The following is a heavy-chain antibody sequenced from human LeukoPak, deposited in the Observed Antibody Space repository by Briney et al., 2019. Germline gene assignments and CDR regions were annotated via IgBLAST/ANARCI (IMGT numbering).Heavy chain of an antibody. CDR1: GLTLSNYA. CDR2: LGTAGDT. V-gene: IGHV3-13*01. CDR3: ARQSTPHGNFDY. J-gene: IGHJ4*02. D-gene: IGHD5-24*01. Sequence: GGSLRLSCAASGLTLSNYAMHWVRQPAGEGLEWVSALGTAGDTFYPGSVKGRFTISRDNAKKSLFLQMNSLGAEDTAIYYCARQSTPHGNFDYWGQGTLVTVSS.